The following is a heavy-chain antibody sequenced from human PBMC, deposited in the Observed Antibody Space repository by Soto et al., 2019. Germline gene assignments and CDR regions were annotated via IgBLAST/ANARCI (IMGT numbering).Heavy chain of an antibody. J-gene: IGHJ4*02. CDR2: IVPMFGKS. V-gene: IGHV1-69*06. CDR1: GGTSTRYA. Sequence: QERLVQSGSEVRKPGSSVKVSCKDTGGTSTRYAINWVRQASGQVLEWMGGIVPMFGKSKYAQQFQGRVTIIADTSTNIAYMELSSLRSADTAGYYCNMRPECDCWRGYLWGQGTLVSVPS. CDR3: NMRPECDCWRGYL. D-gene: IGHD3-3*01.